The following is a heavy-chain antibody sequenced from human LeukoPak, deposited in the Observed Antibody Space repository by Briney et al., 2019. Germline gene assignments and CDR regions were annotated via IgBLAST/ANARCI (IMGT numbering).Heavy chain of an antibody. Sequence: SETLSLTCTVSGGSISSYYWSWIRQPAGKGLEWSGRIYTIGSTNYNPSLKSRVTMSVDTSKNQFSLKLSSVTAADTAVYYCVRGASCSGSSCYPWFDPWGQGTLVTVSS. J-gene: IGHJ5*02. CDR3: VRGASCSGSSCYPWFDP. CDR2: IYTIGST. D-gene: IGHD2-2*01. V-gene: IGHV4-4*07. CDR1: GGSISSYY.